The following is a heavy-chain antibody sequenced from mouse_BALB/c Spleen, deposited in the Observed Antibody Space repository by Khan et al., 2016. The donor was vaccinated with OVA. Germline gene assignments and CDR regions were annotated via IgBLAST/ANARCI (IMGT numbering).Heavy chain of an antibody. CDR1: GFNIKDTY. Sequence: VQLQQPGAEFVKPGASVKLSCTASGFNIKDTYMHWINQRPQQGLVWIGRIDPANGNVKYDPNFQDKATIAADASSTTAYLQLSSLTSADTAVYYCARGTYNGLFAYWGQGTLVTVSA. D-gene: IGHD2-10*01. J-gene: IGHJ3*01. CDR3: ARGTYNGLFAY. V-gene: IGHV14-3*02. CDR2: IDPANGNV.